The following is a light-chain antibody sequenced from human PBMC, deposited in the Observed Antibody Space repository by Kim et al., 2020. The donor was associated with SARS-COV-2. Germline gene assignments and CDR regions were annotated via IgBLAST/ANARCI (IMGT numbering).Light chain of an antibody. CDR2: DVS. Sequence: GQSRPTSCTGTGSNVGGYNDDSCYQQPHGKAPKLLIYDVSERPSGVSNRFSGSKSGNTASLTISGLQAEDEGDYYCSSYRLYGTSLFGGGTQLTVL. J-gene: IGLJ2*01. CDR1: GSNVGGYND. CDR3: SSYRLYGTSL. V-gene: IGLV2-14*04.